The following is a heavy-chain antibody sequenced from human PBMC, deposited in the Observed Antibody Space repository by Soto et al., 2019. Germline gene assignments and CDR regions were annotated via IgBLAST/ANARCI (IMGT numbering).Heavy chain of an antibody. Sequence: GASVKVSCKASGYTFTAYSMHWVRQAPGQGLEWVGWFNPNSGDTIYAQKFQGRVTLTRDTSIGTAYMELYSLTPDDTAVYYCAREASAVISLDYWGQGTLVTVSS. CDR2: FNPNSGDT. V-gene: IGHV1-2*02. CDR3: AREASAVISLDY. D-gene: IGHD6-19*01. J-gene: IGHJ4*02. CDR1: GYTFTAYS.